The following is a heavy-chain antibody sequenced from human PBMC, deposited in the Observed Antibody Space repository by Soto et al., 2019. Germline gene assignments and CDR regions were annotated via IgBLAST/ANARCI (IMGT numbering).Heavy chain of an antibody. Sequence: GGSLRLSCAASGFTFSSYGMHWVRQAPGKGLEWVAVIWYDGSNKYYADSVKGRFTISRDNSKNTLYLQMNSLRAEDTAVYYCARDSRIYDFWSGQNYYYYGMDVWGQGTTVTVSS. D-gene: IGHD3-3*01. CDR3: ARDSRIYDFWSGQNYYYYGMDV. CDR2: IWYDGSNK. CDR1: GFTFSSYG. V-gene: IGHV3-33*01. J-gene: IGHJ6*02.